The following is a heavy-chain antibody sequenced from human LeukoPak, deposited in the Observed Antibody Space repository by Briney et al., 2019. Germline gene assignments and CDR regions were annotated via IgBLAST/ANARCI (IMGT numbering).Heavy chain of an antibody. Sequence: SETLSLTCAVYGGSFSGYYWSWIRQPPGKGLEWIGEINHSGSTNYNPSLKSRVTISVDTSKNQFSLKLSSVTAADTAVYYCARGGTIFGVVANWFDPWGRGTLVTASS. CDR2: INHSGST. D-gene: IGHD3-3*01. CDR3: ARGGTIFGVVANWFDP. CDR1: GGSFSGYY. J-gene: IGHJ5*02. V-gene: IGHV4-34*01.